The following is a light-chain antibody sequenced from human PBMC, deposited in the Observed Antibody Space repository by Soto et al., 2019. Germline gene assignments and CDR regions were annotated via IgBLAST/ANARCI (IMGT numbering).Light chain of an antibody. CDR2: EVS. Sequence: QSALTQPPSASGSPGQSVTISCTGTSSDVGGYKYVSWYQQHSGKAPKLMIYEVSKRPSGVPDRFSGSKSGNTASLTVSGLQAEDEADYYCSSYAGSNNSRIFGGGTKLTVL. J-gene: IGLJ2*01. CDR3: SSYAGSNNSRI. CDR1: SSDVGGYKY. V-gene: IGLV2-8*01.